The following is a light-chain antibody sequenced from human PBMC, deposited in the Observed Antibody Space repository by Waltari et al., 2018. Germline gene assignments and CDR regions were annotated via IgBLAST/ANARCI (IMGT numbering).Light chain of an antibody. CDR1: SGSIASNS. V-gene: IGLV6-57*03. CDR2: EDN. Sequence: NFMLTQPHSVSESPGKTVTISCTRSSGSIASNSVQWYQQRPGSAPTTVIYEDNPRPSGVPDRFSGSIDSSSNSASLTISGLKTEDEADYYCQSYDSSRVFGGGTKLTVL. CDR3: QSYDSSRV. J-gene: IGLJ3*02.